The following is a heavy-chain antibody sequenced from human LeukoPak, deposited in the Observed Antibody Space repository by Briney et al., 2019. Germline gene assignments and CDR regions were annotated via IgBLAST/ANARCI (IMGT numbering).Heavy chain of an antibody. CDR2: ISGSGGNT. CDR1: GFTFSSYA. D-gene: IGHD4-23*01. Sequence: GGSLRLSCAASGFTFSSYAMTWVRQAPGKGLEWVSAISGSGGNTFYADSVKGRFTISRDNSKNTLYLQMNNLRAEDTAVYYCAKNLNGGNTHSDYWGQGTLVTVSS. CDR3: AKNLNGGNTHSDY. J-gene: IGHJ4*02. V-gene: IGHV3-23*01.